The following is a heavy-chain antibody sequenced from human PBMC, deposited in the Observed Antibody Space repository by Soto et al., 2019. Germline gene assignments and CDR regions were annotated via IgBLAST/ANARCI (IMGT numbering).Heavy chain of an antibody. CDR2: ITTTGDT. CDR3: AREPRDAYSAYEAGYFDY. V-gene: IGHV3-13*01. Sequence: PGGSLRLSCAASGFTFSTYDMHWVRQVTGEGLEWVSGITTTGDTYYAGSVKGRFIISRENAENSLYLQMNSLRAGDTAVYYCAREPRDAYSAYEAGYFDYWGQGILVTVSS. CDR1: GFTFSTYD. D-gene: IGHD5-12*01. J-gene: IGHJ4*02.